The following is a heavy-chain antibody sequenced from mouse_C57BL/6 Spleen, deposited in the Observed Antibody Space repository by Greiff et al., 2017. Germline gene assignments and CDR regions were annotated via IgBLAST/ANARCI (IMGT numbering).Heavy chain of an antibody. CDR2: IYPRSGNT. CDR1: GYTFTSYG. V-gene: IGHV1-81*01. CDR3: ARKEAIYDGYYGYFDY. Sequence: VQLQQSGAELARPGASVKLSCKASGYTFTSYGISWVKQRPGQGLEWIGEIYPRSGNTYYNDKFKGKATLTADKSSSTAYMELRSLTSEDSAVYFCARKEAIYDGYYGYFDYWGQGTTLTVSS. J-gene: IGHJ2*01. D-gene: IGHD2-3*01.